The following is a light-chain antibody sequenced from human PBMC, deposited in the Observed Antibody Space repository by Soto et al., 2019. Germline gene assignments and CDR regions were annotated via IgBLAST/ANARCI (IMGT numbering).Light chain of an antibody. V-gene: IGKV1-39*01. CDR3: QQSYNTPLT. CDR2: AAS. J-gene: IGKJ4*01. Sequence: DIQMTQSPSSLSASVGDRVTITCRASQSISGYLNWYQQKPGKAPKLLIYAASSLQSGVPSRFSGSGSGTDFTLTISNLQPEDFATYYCQQSYNTPLTFAGGTKV. CDR1: QSISGY.